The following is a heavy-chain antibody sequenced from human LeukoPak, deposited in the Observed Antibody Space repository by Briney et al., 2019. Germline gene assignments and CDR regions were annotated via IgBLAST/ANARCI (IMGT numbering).Heavy chain of an antibody. CDR3: ARDRVGQQLVGRKYYYYYMDV. Sequence: SETLSLTCTVSGGSISNYYWSWIRQPPGRGLEWIGYIYYSGGTDYNPSLKCRVTISVDTSKNQFSLKLRSVTAADTAVYYCARDRVGQQLVGRKYYYYYMDVWGKGNTVTISS. V-gene: IGHV4-59*01. CDR1: GGSISNYY. D-gene: IGHD6-13*01. CDR2: IYYSGGT. J-gene: IGHJ6*03.